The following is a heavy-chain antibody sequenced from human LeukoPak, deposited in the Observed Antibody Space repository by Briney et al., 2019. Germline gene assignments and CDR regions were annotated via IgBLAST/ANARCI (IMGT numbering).Heavy chain of an antibody. CDR1: GFTFSTCA. Sequence: GGSLRLSCAASGFTFSTCAMSWVRQAPGKGLEWVSAISGSGDNNDNTYYADSVKGQFTISRDNSKNTLYLQMSSLRAEDAAVYYCAKSGSTSWYLDYWGQGTLVTVSS. CDR2: ISGSGDNNDNT. J-gene: IGHJ4*02. CDR3: AKSGSTSWYLDY. V-gene: IGHV3-23*01. D-gene: IGHD6-13*01.